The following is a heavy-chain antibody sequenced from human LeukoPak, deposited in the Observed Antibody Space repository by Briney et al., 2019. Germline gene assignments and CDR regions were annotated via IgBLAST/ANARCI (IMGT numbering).Heavy chain of an antibody. D-gene: IGHD3-3*01. V-gene: IGHV3-74*01. CDR2: ISGDGSTT. CDR3: ASSLLGVSP. Sequence: QPGRSLRLSCAASGFTFDDYAMHWVRQAPGEALVWVSRISGDGSTTTYADTVKGRFTISRDNAKNTLYLQMNSLRADDTAVYYCASSLLGVSPWGQGTLVTVSS. CDR1: GFTFDDYA. J-gene: IGHJ4*02.